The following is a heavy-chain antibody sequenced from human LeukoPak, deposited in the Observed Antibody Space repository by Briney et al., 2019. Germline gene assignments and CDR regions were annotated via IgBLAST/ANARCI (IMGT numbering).Heavy chain of an antibody. CDR2: IIAYNGNT. D-gene: IGHD6-13*01. CDR1: GYTFTSYG. J-gene: IGHJ5*02. V-gene: IGHV1-18*01. Sequence: ASVKVSCKASGYTFTSYGISWVRQAPGQGLEWMGWIIAYNGNTNYAQKLQGRVTMTTDTSTSTAYMELRSLRSDDTAVYYCARDNMRPQGDSSSWYVWYWFDPWGQGTLVTVSS. CDR3: ARDNMRPQGDSSSWYVWYWFDP.